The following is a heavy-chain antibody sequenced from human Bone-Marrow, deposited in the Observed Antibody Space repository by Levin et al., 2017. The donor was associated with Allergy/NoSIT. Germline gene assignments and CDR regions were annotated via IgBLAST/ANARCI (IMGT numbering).Heavy chain of an antibody. CDR1: GFTFNSYH. CDR2: ISGPGGTT. D-gene: IGHD4-17*01. V-gene: IGHV3-23*01. CDR3: ARFDYRDYNDAFDI. J-gene: IGHJ3*02. Sequence: GGSLRLSCAASGFTFNSYHMNWVRQVPGKGLEWVSAISGPGGTTYYAASVKGRFTISRDNSKNTLYVQMNSLRVEDTAVYYCARFDYRDYNDAFDIWGQGTMVTVSS.